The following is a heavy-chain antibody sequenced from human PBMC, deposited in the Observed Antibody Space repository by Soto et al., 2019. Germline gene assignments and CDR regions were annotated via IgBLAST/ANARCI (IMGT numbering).Heavy chain of an antibody. CDR3: AREGVAPYYYYGMDV. J-gene: IGHJ6*02. V-gene: IGHV1-18*01. CDR2: ISTYNGDT. D-gene: IGHD5-12*01. CDR1: GYTFTRSG. Sequence: QVQLVQSGAEVKKPGASVKVSCKASGYTFTRSGISWVRQAPGQGLEWMGWISTYNGDTNYAQTFQGRVTMTTATSTSTVHMEVRSLRSDDTAVYYCAREGVAPYYYYGMDVWGQGTPVTVSS.